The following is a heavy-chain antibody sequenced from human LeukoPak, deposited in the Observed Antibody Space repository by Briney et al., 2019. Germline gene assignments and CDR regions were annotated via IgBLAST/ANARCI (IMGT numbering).Heavy chain of an antibody. Sequence: SETLSLTCAVSGGSISSSNWWSWVRQPPGKGLEWIGEIYHSGSTNYNPSLKSRVTISVDKSKNQFSLKLSSVTAADTAVYYCARVPPQTFYYDSSGYYPPISFDYWGQGTLVTVSS. CDR1: GGSISSSNW. V-gene: IGHV4-4*02. CDR2: IYHSGST. CDR3: ARVPPQTFYYDSSGYYPPISFDY. J-gene: IGHJ4*02. D-gene: IGHD3-22*01.